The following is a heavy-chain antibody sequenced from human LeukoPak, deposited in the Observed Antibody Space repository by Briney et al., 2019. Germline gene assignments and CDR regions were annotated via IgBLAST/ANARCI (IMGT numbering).Heavy chain of an antibody. V-gene: IGHV4-39*07. D-gene: IGHD3-3*01. CDR1: GGSISSSSYY. J-gene: IGHJ3*02. CDR2: IYYSGST. CDR3: ARDSITIFGVVIPDAFDI. Sequence: SETLSLTCTVSGGSISSSSYYWGWIRQPPGKGLEWIGSIYYSGSTYYNPSLKSRVTISVDTSKNQFSLKLSSVTAADTAVYYCARDSITIFGVVIPDAFDIWGQGTMVTVSS.